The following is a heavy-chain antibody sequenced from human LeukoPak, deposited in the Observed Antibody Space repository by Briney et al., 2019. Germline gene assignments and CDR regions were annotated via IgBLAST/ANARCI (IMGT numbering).Heavy chain of an antibody. CDR3: ARAPKRYCGGDCYSLHYYGMDV. J-gene: IGHJ6*02. CDR2: INHSGST. V-gene: IGHV4-39*07. CDR1: GGSISSSSYY. D-gene: IGHD2-21*02. Sequence: SETLSLTCTVSGGSISSSSYYWSWIRQPPGKGLEWIGEINHSGSTNYNPSLKSRVTISVDTSKNQFSLKLSSVTAADTAVYYCARAPKRYCGGDCYSLHYYGMDVWGQGTTVTVSS.